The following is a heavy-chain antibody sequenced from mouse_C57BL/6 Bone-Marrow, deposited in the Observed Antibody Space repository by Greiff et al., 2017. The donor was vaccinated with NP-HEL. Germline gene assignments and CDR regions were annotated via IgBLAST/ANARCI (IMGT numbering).Heavy chain of an antibody. D-gene: IGHD2-4*01. J-gene: IGHJ3*01. CDR1: GYTFTDYN. CDR2: INPNNGGT. Sequence: EVQLQQSGPELVKPGASVKMSCKASGYTFTDYNMHWVKQSHGKSLEWIGYINPNNGGTSYNQKFKGKATLTVNKSSSTAYMELRSLTSEDSAVYYCARPSYYDYLFAYWGQGTLVTVSA. CDR3: ARPSYYDYLFAY. V-gene: IGHV1-22*01.